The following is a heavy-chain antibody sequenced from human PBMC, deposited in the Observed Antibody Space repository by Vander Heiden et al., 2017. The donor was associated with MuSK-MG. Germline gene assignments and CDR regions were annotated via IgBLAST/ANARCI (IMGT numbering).Heavy chain of an antibody. CDR1: GVPISSSRYY. CDR3: ARDQCRCRYVVSGSQRFDP. D-gene: IGHD3-10*01. CDR2: IYDSGST. V-gene: IGHV4-39*07. J-gene: IGHJ5*02. Sequence: QLQLQESGPGLVTPSDTLSLPCTVSGVPISSSRYYWGWFRQPTGKGLAWIGSIYDSGSTYYNPALKSRGSISVDTSKNQVPLKLSSVTAADTPVYYCARDQCRCRYVVSGSQRFDPWG.